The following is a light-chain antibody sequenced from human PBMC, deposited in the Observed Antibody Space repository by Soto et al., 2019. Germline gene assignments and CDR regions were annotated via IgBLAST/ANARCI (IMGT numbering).Light chain of an antibody. Sequence: DIVLTQSPGTLSLSPGDGATLSCRASQSVGGPVLAWYQQKGGQAPRLLIHGASNMATGIPDRFSGSGSGTDFTLTISRLEPEDFAVYYCQQYGGSPRTFGQGTKVEV. CDR2: GAS. CDR1: QSVGGPV. J-gene: IGKJ1*01. V-gene: IGKV3-20*01. CDR3: QQYGGSPRT.